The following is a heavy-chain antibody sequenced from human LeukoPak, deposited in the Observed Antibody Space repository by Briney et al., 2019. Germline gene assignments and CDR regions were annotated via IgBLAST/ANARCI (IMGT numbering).Heavy chain of an antibody. CDR2: IKQDGSEK. CDR1: GGSISSYY. CDR3: ARRWWQQLVVTLFDY. Sequence: PSETLSLTCTVSGGSISSYYWSWVRQAPGKGLEWVANIKQDGSEKYYVDSVKGRFTISRDNAKNSLYLQMNSLRAEDTAVYYCARRWWQQLVVTLFDYWGQGTLVTVSS. D-gene: IGHD6-13*01. V-gene: IGHV3-7*01. J-gene: IGHJ4*02.